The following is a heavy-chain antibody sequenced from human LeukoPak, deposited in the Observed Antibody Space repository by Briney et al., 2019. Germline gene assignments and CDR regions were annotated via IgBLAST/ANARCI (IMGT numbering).Heavy chain of an antibody. J-gene: IGHJ4*02. CDR2: LKSDGSST. Sequence: GGSLRLSCAASGFTFSNYWMHWVRQAPGKGPVWVSRLKSDGSSTRFADSVQGRFTISRDNGKNTLYLQMNSLRAEDTAVYYCARGGDSSNWYPGYFDYWGQGALVTASA. D-gene: IGHD6-13*01. CDR1: GFTFSNYW. CDR3: ARGGDSSNWYPGYFDY. V-gene: IGHV3-74*01.